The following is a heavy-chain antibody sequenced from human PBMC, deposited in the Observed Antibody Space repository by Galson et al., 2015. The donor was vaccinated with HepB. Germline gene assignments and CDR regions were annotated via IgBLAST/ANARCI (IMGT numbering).Heavy chain of an antibody. D-gene: IGHD4-17*01. CDR3: ARSGLYPDDYGYYVYSLDWYFDL. CDR2: IYTSGST. Sequence: TLSLTCTVSGGSISSGSYYWSWIRQPAGKGLEWIGRIYTSGSTNYNPSLKSRVTMSVDTSKNQFSLKLSSVTAADTAVYYCARSGLYPDDYGYYVYSLDWYFDLWGRGTLVTVSS. V-gene: IGHV4-61*02. CDR1: GGSISSGSYY. J-gene: IGHJ2*01.